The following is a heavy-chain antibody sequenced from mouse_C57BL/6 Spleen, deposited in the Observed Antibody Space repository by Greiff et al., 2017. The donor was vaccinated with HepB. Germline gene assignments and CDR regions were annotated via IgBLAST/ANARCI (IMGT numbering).Heavy chain of an antibody. J-gene: IGHJ4*01. V-gene: IGHV1-77*01. CDR1: GYTFTDYY. CDR2: IGPGSGST. D-gene: IGHD3-1*01. CDR3: ATLDGANYYYAMDY. Sequence: QVQLQQSGAELVKPGASVKISCKASGYTFTDYYINWVKQRPGQGLEWIGKIGPGSGSTYYNEKFKGKATLTADKSSSTAYMQLSSLTSEDSAVYFCATLDGANYYYAMDYWGQGTSVTVSS.